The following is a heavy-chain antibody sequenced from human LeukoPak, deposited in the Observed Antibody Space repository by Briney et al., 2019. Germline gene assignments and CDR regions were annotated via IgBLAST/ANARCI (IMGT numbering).Heavy chain of an antibody. CDR3: ARGRANYDSTGYYY. Sequence: SETLSLTCTVSGGSITNYYWSWIRQPPGKELEWIGHIYSSGSTNYNPSLKSRVTISVDTSKCQFSLKLTSVTAADTAVYYCARGRANYDSTGYYYWGQGTPVTVSS. CDR2: IYSSGST. J-gene: IGHJ4*02. CDR1: GGSITNYY. D-gene: IGHD3-22*01. V-gene: IGHV4-59*01.